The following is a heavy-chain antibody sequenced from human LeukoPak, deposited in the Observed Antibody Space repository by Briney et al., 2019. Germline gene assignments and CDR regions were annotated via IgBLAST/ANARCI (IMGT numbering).Heavy chain of an antibody. CDR1: DGSISSGSYY. Sequence: PSETLSLTCTVSDGSISSGSYYWRWIRQPPGKGLEWIGYIYYSGSTNYNPSLKSRVTISVDTSKNQFSLKLSSVTAADTAVYYCARLYCSGGSCYSLSGNWFDPWGQGTLVTVSS. CDR3: ARLYCSGGSCYSLSGNWFDP. CDR2: IYYSGST. V-gene: IGHV4-61*01. D-gene: IGHD2-15*01. J-gene: IGHJ5*02.